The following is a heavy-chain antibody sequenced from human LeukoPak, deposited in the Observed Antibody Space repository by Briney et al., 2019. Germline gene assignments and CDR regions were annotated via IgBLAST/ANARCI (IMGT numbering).Heavy chain of an antibody. CDR3: ERDNLNYYDSRGGYDY. J-gene: IGHJ4*02. D-gene: IGHD3-22*01. CDR2: IKQDGSEK. Sequence: GGSLRLSCAASGFTFSSYWMSWVRQAPGKGLEWVANIKQDGSEKYYVDSVKGRFTISRDNAKNSLYLQMNSLRAEDTAVYYCERDNLNYYDSRGGYDYWGPGTLVTVST. CDR1: GFTFSSYW. V-gene: IGHV3-7*01.